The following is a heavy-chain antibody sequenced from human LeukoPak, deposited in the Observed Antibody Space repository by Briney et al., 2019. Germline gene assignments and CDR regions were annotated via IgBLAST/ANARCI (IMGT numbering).Heavy chain of an antibody. CDR3: AREGDCSSTSCYDY. D-gene: IGHD2-2*01. CDR1: GYTFTSYG. Sequence: ASVKVSCKASGYTFTSYGISWVRQAPGQGLEWMGWISAYNGNTNYAQKLQGRVTMTTDTSTSTAYKELRSLRSDDTAVYYCAREGDCSSTSCYDYWGQGTLVTVSS. V-gene: IGHV1-18*01. J-gene: IGHJ4*02. CDR2: ISAYNGNT.